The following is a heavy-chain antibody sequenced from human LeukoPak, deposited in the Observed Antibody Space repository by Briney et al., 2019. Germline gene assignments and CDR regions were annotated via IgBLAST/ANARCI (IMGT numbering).Heavy chain of an antibody. J-gene: IGHJ5*02. Sequence: SETLSLTCTVSGGSISSYYWSWIRQPPGKGLEWIGYIYYSGSTYYDPSLKSRVTISVDTSKNQFSLKLSSVTAADTAVYYCARDTPTYDFWSGYYGPWGQGTLVTVSS. V-gene: IGHV4-30-4*08. D-gene: IGHD3-3*01. CDR1: GGSISSYY. CDR3: ARDTPTYDFWSGYYGP. CDR2: IYYSGST.